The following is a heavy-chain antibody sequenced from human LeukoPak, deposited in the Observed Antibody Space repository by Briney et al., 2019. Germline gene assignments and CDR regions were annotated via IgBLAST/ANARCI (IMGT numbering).Heavy chain of an antibody. CDR3: ARVGVPAALGLNWFDP. CDR2: IYYSGST. V-gene: IGHV4-59*11. Sequence: PSETLSLTCTVSGGSISTHYWSWIRQPPGKGLEWIGNIYYSGSTNYNPSLKSRVTILVDTSKNQFSLELSSVTAADTAVYYCARVGVPAALGLNWFDPWGQGTLVTVSS. CDR1: GGSISTHY. J-gene: IGHJ5*02. D-gene: IGHD2-2*01.